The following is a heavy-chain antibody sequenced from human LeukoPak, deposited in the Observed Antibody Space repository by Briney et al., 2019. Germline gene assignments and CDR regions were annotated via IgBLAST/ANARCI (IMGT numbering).Heavy chain of an antibody. CDR2: ISSSSSTI. V-gene: IGHV3-48*04. D-gene: IGHD3-10*01. Sequence: GGSLRLSCAASGFTFSSYWMSWVRQAPGKGLEWVSYISSSSSTIYYADSVKGRFTISRDNAKNSLYLQMNSLRAEDTAVYYCARDSGTYYYYMDVWGKGTTVTVSS. CDR3: ARDSGTYYYYMDV. CDR1: GFTFSSYW. J-gene: IGHJ6*03.